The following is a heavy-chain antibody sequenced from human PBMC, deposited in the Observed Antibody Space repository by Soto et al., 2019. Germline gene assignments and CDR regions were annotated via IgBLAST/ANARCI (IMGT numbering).Heavy chain of an antibody. Sequence: SETLSLTCTVSGGSISSGDYYWSWIRQPPGKGLEWIGYIYYSGSTYYNPSLKSRITISVDTSKNQISLKLSSVTAADTAVYYCARERPDGARLDPWGQGTLVTVS. CDR3: ARERPDGARLDP. V-gene: IGHV4-30-4*01. CDR2: IYYSGST. D-gene: IGHD6-6*01. J-gene: IGHJ5*02. CDR1: GGSISSGDYY.